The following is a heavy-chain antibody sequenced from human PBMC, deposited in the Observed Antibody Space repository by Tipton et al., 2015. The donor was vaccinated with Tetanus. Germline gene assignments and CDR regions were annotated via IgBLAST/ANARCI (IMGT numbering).Heavy chain of an antibody. D-gene: IGHD6-25*01. CDR1: GGPFYEHG. CDR3: VRDRAAAGGSDY. CDR2: IIPASGAT. J-gene: IGHJ4*02. V-gene: IGHV1-69*01. Sequence: QLVQSGAEVKKPGSSVKVSCKSSGGPFYEHGIDWVRQAPGQGLEWMGGIIPASGATNYAHKFQGRVTMTADASTTTVHMELSNLRSDDTAVYYCVRDRAAAGGSDYWGQGTLVTV.